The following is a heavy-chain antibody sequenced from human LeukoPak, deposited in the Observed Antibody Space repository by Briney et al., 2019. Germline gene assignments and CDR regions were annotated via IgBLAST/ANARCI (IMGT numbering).Heavy chain of an antibody. J-gene: IGHJ4*02. CDR3: AKAEGYDILTGLDY. Sequence: GGSLRLSRAASGFTFSNYDMHWVRRAPDKGLEWVAVIWYDGSNKYYADSVKGRFTISRDISKNTLNLQMNSLRTEDTAVYYCAKAEGYDILTGLDYWGQGTLVTVSS. CDR2: IWYDGSNK. CDR1: GFTFSNYD. V-gene: IGHV3-33*06. D-gene: IGHD3-9*01.